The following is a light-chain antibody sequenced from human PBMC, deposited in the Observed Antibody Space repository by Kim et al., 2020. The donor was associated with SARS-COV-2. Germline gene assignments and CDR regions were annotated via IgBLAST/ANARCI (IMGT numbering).Light chain of an antibody. J-gene: IGLJ1*01. CDR1: RRGRDY. V-gene: IGLV3-19*01. Sequence: LGQTVRITCQGDRRGRDYASWYQQKPGQATVLVIYGKNNRPSGIPDRFSGSSAGNTASLTITGAQAEDEADYYCNSRDSSGNHYVFGTGTKVTVL. CDR3: NSRDSSGNHYV. CDR2: GKN.